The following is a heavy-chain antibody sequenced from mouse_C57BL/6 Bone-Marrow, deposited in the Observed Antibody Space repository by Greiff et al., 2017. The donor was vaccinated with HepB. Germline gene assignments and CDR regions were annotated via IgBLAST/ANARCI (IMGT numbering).Heavy chain of an antibody. D-gene: IGHD2-4*01. CDR3: ARHEEFYYDYDVAFDY. CDR1: GYTFTEYT. J-gene: IGHJ2*01. CDR2: FYPGSGSI. Sequence: QVQLKESGAELVKPGASVKLSCKASGYTFTEYTIHWVKQRSGQGLEWIGWFYPGSGSIKYNEKFKDKATLTADKSSSTVYMELSRLTSEDSAVYFCARHEEFYYDYDVAFDYWGQGTTLTVSS. V-gene: IGHV1-62-2*01.